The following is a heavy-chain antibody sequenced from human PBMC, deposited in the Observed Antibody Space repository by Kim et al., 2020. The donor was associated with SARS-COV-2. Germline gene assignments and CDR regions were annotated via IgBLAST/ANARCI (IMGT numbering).Heavy chain of an antibody. J-gene: IGHJ4*02. CDR1: GYTFTGYY. D-gene: IGHD2-2*02. CDR3: ARVVPAAIPRQRSSSSANGGFDY. CDR2: INPNSGGT. V-gene: IGHV1-2*02. Sequence: ASVKVSCKASGYTFTGYYMHWVRQAPGQGLEWMGWINPNSGGTNYAQKFQGRVTMTRDTSISTAYMELSRLRSDDTAVYYCARVVPAAIPRQRSSSSANGGFDYWGQGTLVTVSS.